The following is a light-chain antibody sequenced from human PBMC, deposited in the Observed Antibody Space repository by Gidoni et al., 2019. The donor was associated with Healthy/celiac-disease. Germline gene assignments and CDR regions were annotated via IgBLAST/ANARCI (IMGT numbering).Light chain of an antibody. J-gene: IGLJ2*01. CDR1: SSDVGGYTY. CDR2: DVS. Sequence: QSALTQPRSVSGSPAQSVTISCTGTSSDVGGYTYVSWYQQHPGKAPKLMIYDVSKRPSGVPDRFSGSKSGNTASLTISGLQAEDEADYYCCSYAGSYPPVVFGGGTKLTVL. V-gene: IGLV2-11*01. CDR3: CSYAGSYPPVV.